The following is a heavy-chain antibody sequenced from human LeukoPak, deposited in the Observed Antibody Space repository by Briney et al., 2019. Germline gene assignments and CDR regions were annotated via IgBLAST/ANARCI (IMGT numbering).Heavy chain of an antibody. CDR2: IYYSGTA. CDR3: ARLRVTTGFDY. CDR1: DGSITRSSYY. Sequence: PSETLSLTCSVSDGSITRSSYYWGWIRQTPGEGLDWIGSIYYSGTAYYNPSLQGRVTMSVDTSKNQFSLKLNSVTIADTAVYFCARLRVTTGFDYWGQGIPVTVSS. J-gene: IGHJ4*02. D-gene: IGHD2-21*02. V-gene: IGHV4-39*01.